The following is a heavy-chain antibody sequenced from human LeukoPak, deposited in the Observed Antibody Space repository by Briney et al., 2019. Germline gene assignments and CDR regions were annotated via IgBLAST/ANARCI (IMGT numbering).Heavy chain of an antibody. CDR1: GFTFSSYG. CDR3: ARSRGWLQLRKAFDI. CDR2: ISYDGSNK. D-gene: IGHD5-24*01. J-gene: IGHJ3*02. V-gene: IGHV3-30*19. Sequence: PGGSLRLSCAASGFTFSSYGMHWVRQAPGKGLEWVAVISYDGSNKYYADSVKGRFTISRDNSKNTLYLQMNSLRAEDTAVYYCARSRGWLQLRKAFDIWGQGTMVTVSS.